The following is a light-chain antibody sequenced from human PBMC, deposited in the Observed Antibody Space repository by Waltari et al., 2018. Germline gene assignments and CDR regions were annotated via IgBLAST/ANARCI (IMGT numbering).Light chain of an antibody. V-gene: IGLV2-11*01. J-gene: IGLJ3*02. CDR1: SSDIGGYNY. CDR2: DVT. CDR3: YSYADTVTWV. Sequence: QSALTQPRSVSGSPGQSVTISCTGTSSDIGGYNYVSWYQQHPGKAPELNIYDVTKRLSGVPDRFAASKAGNTASRTIAGLQADDEADYYCYSYADTVTWVFGGGTKLTVL.